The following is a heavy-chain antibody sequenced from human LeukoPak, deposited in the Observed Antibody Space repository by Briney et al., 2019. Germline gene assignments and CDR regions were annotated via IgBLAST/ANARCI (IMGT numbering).Heavy chain of an antibody. Sequence: ASVKVSCKASGYTFTGYYMHWVRQAPGQGLEWMGWINPNSGGTNYAQRFQGRVTMTRDTSISTAYMELSRLRSDDTAVYYCARDYYGSGSYKPFDYWGQGTLVTVSS. D-gene: IGHD3-10*01. CDR1: GYTFTGYY. CDR3: ARDYYGSGSYKPFDY. J-gene: IGHJ4*02. V-gene: IGHV1-2*02. CDR2: INPNSGGT.